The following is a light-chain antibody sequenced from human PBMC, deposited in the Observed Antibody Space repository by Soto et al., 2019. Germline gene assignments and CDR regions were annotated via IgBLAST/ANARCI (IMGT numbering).Light chain of an antibody. CDR1: QSISTY. CDR2: AAS. J-gene: IGKJ2*01. Sequence: DIHMTQSPSSLSASVGDRVTITCRASQSISTYLNWYQQKLGRAPELLIYAASSLQSGVPSRFSGSGSGTDFTLTISSLQPEDFATYYCQLSINIPYIFGQGTKVEI. CDR3: QLSINIPYI. V-gene: IGKV1-39*01.